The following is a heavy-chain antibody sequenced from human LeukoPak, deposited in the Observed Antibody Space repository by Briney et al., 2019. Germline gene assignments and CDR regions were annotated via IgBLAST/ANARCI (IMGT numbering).Heavy chain of an antibody. D-gene: IGHD3-22*01. CDR3: ARVDSSVDAFDI. CDR2: IYYSGST. Sequence: PSETLPLTCTVSGGSISSYYWSWIRQPPGKGLEWIGYIYYSGSTNYNPSLKSRVTISVDTSKNQFSLKLSSVTAADTAVYYCARVDSSVDAFDIWGQGTMVTVSS. J-gene: IGHJ3*02. CDR1: GGSISSYY. V-gene: IGHV4-59*01.